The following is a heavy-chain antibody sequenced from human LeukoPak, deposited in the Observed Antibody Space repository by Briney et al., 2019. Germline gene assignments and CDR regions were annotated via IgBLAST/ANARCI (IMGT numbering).Heavy chain of an antibody. V-gene: IGHV4-34*01. J-gene: IGHJ4*02. CDR2: INHSGST. CDR1: GLTFSGYY. Sequence: PAETLSLTCAASGLTFSGYYWSWIRQPPGKGLEWIGEINHSGSTNYNSSLKSRVTISVDTSKNQFSLKLSSVTAADTAVYYCARARPHWYRGRIDFDYWGQGTLATVSS. CDR3: ARARPHWYRGRIDFDY. D-gene: IGHD2-8*02.